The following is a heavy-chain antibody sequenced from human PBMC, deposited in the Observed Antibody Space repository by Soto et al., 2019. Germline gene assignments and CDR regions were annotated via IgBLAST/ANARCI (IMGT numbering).Heavy chain of an antibody. CDR2: ISGSGGST. V-gene: IGHV3-23*01. J-gene: IGHJ6*03. CDR3: AIPSLRDGAGHYMDV. Sequence: GGSLRLSCAASGFTFSSYAMSWVRQAPGKGLEWVSAISGSGGSTYYADSVKGRFTISRDNSKNTLYLQMNSLRAEDTAVYYCAIPSLRDGAGHYMDVWGKGTTVTVSS. D-gene: IGHD5-12*01. CDR1: GFTFSSYA.